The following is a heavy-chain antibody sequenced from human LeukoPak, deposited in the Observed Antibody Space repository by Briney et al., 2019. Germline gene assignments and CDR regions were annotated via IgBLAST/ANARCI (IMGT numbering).Heavy chain of an antibody. Sequence: GGSLRFSCAASGFTFSSYWMSWVRQAPGKGLGWVANIKQDGSEKYYVDSVKGRFTISRDNDKNSLFLQMTSLRAEDTAVYYCARVGGRYSPLGYWGQGTLVTVSS. CDR1: GFTFSSYW. J-gene: IGHJ4*02. CDR2: IKQDGSEK. D-gene: IGHD3-16*02. V-gene: IGHV3-7*01. CDR3: ARVGGRYSPLGY.